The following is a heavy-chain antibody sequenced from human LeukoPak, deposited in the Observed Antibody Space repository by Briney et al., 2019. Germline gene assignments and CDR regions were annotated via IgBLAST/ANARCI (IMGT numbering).Heavy chain of an antibody. V-gene: IGHV3-23*01. D-gene: IGHD3-10*01. CDR2: ISGSGGST. Sequence: TGGSLRPSCAASGFTFSSYSMNWVRQAPGKGLEWVSAISGSGGSTYYADSVKGRFTISRDNSKNTLYLQMNSLRAEDTAVYYCAIAPTVLPYYYYYMDVWGKGTTVTVSS. CDR3: AIAPTVLPYYYYYMDV. CDR1: GFTFSSYS. J-gene: IGHJ6*03.